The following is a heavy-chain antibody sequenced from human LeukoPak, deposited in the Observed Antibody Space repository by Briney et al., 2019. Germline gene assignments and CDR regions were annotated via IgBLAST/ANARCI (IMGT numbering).Heavy chain of an antibody. CDR2: ISSSGSTI. CDR3: VRGGNVAAAHFDF. J-gene: IGHJ4*02. V-gene: IGHV3-11*04. D-gene: IGHD6-13*01. Sequence: GGSLRLSCAVSDFTFSDHYMSWIRQAPGKGLEWISYISSSGSTIYYADSVKGRFTISRDNAKKSLYLQMSSLRAEDTAVYYCVRGGNVAAAHFDFWGQGTLVTVSS. CDR1: DFTFSDHY.